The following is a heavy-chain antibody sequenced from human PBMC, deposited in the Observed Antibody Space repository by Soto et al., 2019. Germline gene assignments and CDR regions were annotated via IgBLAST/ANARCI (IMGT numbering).Heavy chain of an antibody. CDR1: GYTFTSYG. CDR2: ISAYNGNT. V-gene: IGHV1-18*01. Sequence: QVQLVQSGAEVKKPGASVKVSCKPSGYTFTSYGISWVRQAPGQGLEWMGWISAYNGNTNYAQKLQGRVTMTTDTSTRTGYRELRRLRSDDTAVYYCARGVYDFWRGSRAFDIRGQGTMVTVSS. J-gene: IGHJ3*02. CDR3: ARGVYDFWRGSRAFDI. D-gene: IGHD3-3*01.